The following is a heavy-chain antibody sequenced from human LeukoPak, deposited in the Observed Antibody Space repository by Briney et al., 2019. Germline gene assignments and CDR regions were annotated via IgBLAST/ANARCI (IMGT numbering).Heavy chain of an antibody. CDR2: IYYSGST. CDR1: GFTFSSYS. D-gene: IGHD5-18*01. Sequence: PGGSLRLSCAASGFTFSSYSMNWIRQPPGKGLEWIGSIYYSGSTYYNPSLKSRVTISVDTSKNQFSLKLSSVTAADTAVYYCARHLTPPPGDSYGYLVGSFDPWGQGTLVTVSS. CDR3: ARHLTPPPGDSYGYLVGSFDP. J-gene: IGHJ5*02. V-gene: IGHV4-39*01.